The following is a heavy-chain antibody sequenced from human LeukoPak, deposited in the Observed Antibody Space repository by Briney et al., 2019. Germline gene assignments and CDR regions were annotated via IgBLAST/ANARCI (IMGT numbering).Heavy chain of an antibody. J-gene: IGHJ5*02. CDR3: ARAGGRAYYDFWSGYDYGKNWFDP. CDR2: ITPNSGGT. Sequence: ASVKVSCKASGHTFTGYYMHWVRQAPGQGLEWMGWITPNSGGTNYAQKFQGRVTMTRDTSISTAYMELSRLRSDDTAVYYCARAGGRAYYDFWSGYDYGKNWFDPWGQGTLVTVSS. V-gene: IGHV1-2*02. CDR1: GHTFTGYY. D-gene: IGHD3-3*01.